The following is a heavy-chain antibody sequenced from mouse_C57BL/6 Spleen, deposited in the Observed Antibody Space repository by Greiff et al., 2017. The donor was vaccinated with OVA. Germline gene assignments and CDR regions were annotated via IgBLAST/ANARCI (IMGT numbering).Heavy chain of an antibody. CDR1: GYTFTSYG. Sequence: QVQLKESGAELARPGASVKLSCKASGYTFTSYGISWVKQRTGQGLEWIGEIYPRSGNTYYNEKFKGKATLTADKSSSTAYMELRSLTSEDSAVYFCAREGGVDSSGRAYYAMDYWGQGTSVTVSS. CDR3: AREGGVDSSGRAYYAMDY. J-gene: IGHJ4*01. V-gene: IGHV1-81*01. D-gene: IGHD3-2*02. CDR2: IYPRSGNT.